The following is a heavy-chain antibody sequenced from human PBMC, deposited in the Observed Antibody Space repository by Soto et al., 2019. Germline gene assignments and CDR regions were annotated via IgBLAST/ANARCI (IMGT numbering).Heavy chain of an antibody. J-gene: IGHJ4*02. CDR3: AGSGYYYPFDY. CDR2: IYCSGST. D-gene: IGHD3-22*01. CDR1: GGSISSYY. V-gene: IGHV4-59*01. Sequence: LSLTCTVSGGSISSYYWSWIRQPPGKGLEWIGYIYCSGSTNYDPSLKSRVTISVDTSKNQFSLKLSSVTAADTAVYYCAGSGYYYPFDYWGQGTLVTVSS.